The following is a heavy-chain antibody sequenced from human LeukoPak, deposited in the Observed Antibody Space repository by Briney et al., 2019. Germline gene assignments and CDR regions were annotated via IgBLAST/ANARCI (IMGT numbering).Heavy chain of an antibody. Sequence: GGSLRLSCGASGFTFSSYSMNWVRQAPGKGLEWVSSISSSSSYIYYADSVKGRFTISRDNAKNSLYLQMNSLRAEDTAVYYCARGNWNYGNWFDPWGQGTLVTVSS. CDR3: ARGNWNYGNWFDP. J-gene: IGHJ5*02. CDR2: ISSSSSYI. CDR1: GFTFSSYS. D-gene: IGHD1-7*01. V-gene: IGHV3-21*01.